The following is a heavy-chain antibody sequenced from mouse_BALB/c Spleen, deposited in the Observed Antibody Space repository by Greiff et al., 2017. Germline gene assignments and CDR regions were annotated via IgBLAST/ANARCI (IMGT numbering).Heavy chain of an antibody. CDR1: GFTFSSYG. CDR3: ATSNWGLDY. CDR2: ISSGGSYT. Sequence: EVKLVESGGDLVKPGGSLKLSCAASGFTFSSYGMSWVRQTPDKRLEWVATISSGGSYTYYPDSVKGRFTISRDNAKNTLYLQMSSLKSEDTAMYYCATSNWGLDYWGQGTTLTVSS. D-gene: IGHD4-1*01. V-gene: IGHV5-6*02. J-gene: IGHJ2*01.